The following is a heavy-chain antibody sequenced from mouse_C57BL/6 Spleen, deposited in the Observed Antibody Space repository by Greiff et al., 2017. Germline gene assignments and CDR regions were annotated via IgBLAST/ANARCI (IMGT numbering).Heavy chain of an antibody. D-gene: IGHD2-2*01. J-gene: IGHJ4*01. CDR1: GYAFTNYL. Sequence: QVQLQQSGAELVRPGTSVQVSCKASGYAFTNYLLEWVKQRPGQGLEWIGVINPGSGGTNYNEKFKGKATLTADKSSSTSYMQLSSLTSEDSAVYFCAVVTTEGYAMDYWGQGTSVTVSS. CDR2: INPGSGGT. V-gene: IGHV1-54*01. CDR3: AVVTTEGYAMDY.